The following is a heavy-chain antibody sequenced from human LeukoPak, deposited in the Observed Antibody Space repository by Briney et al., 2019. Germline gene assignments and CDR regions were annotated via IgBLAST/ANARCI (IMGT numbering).Heavy chain of an antibody. V-gene: IGHV3-23*01. Sequence: GGSPRLSCAASGFTFSSYAMSWVRQAPGKGLEWVSAISGSDGSTYYADSVKGRFTISRDNSKNTLYLQMNSLRAEDTAVYYCAKAMTTVTTSDYWGQGTLVTVSS. CDR1: GFTFSSYA. CDR3: AKAMTTVTTSDY. J-gene: IGHJ4*02. CDR2: ISGSDGST. D-gene: IGHD4-17*01.